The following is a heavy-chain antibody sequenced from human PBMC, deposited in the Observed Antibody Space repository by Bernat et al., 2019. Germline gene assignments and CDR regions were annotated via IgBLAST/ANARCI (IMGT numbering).Heavy chain of an antibody. D-gene: IGHD3-16*02. J-gene: IGHJ5*02. CDR3: ATVKGVWGSYLFHGDWFDP. CDR2: FDPEDGET. Sequence: QVQLVQSGAEVKKPGASVKVSCKVSGYTLTELSMHWVRQAPGKGLEWMGGFDPEDGETIYAQKFQGRVTMTEDTSTDTAYMELSSLRSEDTAVYYCATVKGVWGSYLFHGDWFDPWGQGTLVTVSP. V-gene: IGHV1-24*01. CDR1: GYTLTELS.